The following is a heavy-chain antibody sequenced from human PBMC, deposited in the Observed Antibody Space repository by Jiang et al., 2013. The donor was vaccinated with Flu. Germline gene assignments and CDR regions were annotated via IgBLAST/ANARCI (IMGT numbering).Heavy chain of an antibody. V-gene: IGHV4-30-2*04. CDR3: ARGGYSYGSNDY. D-gene: IGHD5-18*01. Sequence: RVTISVDTSKNQFSLKLSSVTAADTAVYYCARGGYSYGSNDYWGQGTLVTVSS. J-gene: IGHJ4*02.